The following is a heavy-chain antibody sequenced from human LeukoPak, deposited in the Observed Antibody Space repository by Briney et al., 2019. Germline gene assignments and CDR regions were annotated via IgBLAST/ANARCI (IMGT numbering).Heavy chain of an antibody. CDR3: ARDQVVEMATIGPHYFDY. J-gene: IGHJ4*02. V-gene: IGHV1-18*01. D-gene: IGHD5-24*01. CDR2: ISAYNGNT. Sequence: ASVTVSCKASGYTFTSYGISWVRQAPGQGLEWMGWISAYNGNTNYAQKLQGRVTMTTDTSTSTAYMELRSLRSDDTTVYYCARDQVVEMATIGPHYFDYWGQGTLVTVSS. CDR1: GYTFTSYG.